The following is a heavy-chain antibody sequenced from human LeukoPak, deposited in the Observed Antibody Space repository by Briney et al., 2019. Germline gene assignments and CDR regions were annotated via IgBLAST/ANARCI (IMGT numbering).Heavy chain of an antibody. J-gene: IGHJ5*02. CDR3: ARGVGSSWYTESDP. CDR1: GYTFTSYD. D-gene: IGHD6-13*01. Sequence: ASVKVSCKASGYTFTSYDINWVRQATGQGLEWMGWMNPNSGNTGYAQKFQGRVTMTRNTSISTAYMELSSLRSEDTAVYYCARGVGSSWYTESDPWGQGTLVTVSS. CDR2: MNPNSGNT. V-gene: IGHV1-8*01.